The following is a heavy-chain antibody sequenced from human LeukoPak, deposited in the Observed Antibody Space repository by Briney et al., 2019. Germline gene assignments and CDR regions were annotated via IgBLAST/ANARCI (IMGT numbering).Heavy chain of an antibody. J-gene: IGHJ3*02. D-gene: IGHD6-25*01. CDR1: GGSFSGYY. CDR2: INHSGST. Sequence: SETLSLTCAVYGGSFSGYYWSWIRQPPGKGLEWTGEINHSGSTNYNPSLKSRVTISVDTSKNQFSLKLSSVTAADTAVYYCASSIAALPAFDIWGQGTMVTVSS. V-gene: IGHV4-34*01. CDR3: ASSIAALPAFDI.